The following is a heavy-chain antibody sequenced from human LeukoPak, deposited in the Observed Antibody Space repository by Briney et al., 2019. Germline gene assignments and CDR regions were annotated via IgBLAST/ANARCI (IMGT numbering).Heavy chain of an antibody. CDR3: ARALWFGELLDSGTAFDI. D-gene: IGHD3-10*01. CDR2: IYYSGST. Sequence: SETLSLTCTVSGGSISSYYWSWIRQPPGKGLEWIGYIYYSGSTNYNPSLKSRVTISVDTSKNQFSLKLSSVTAADTAVYYCARALWFGELLDSGTAFDIWGQGTMVTVSS. J-gene: IGHJ3*02. V-gene: IGHV4-59*01. CDR1: GGSISSYY.